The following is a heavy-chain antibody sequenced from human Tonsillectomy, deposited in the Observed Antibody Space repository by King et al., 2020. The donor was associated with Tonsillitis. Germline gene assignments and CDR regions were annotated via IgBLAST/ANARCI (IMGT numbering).Heavy chain of an antibody. D-gene: IGHD3-9*01. CDR1: GFTFSSYA. CDR3: AKGRSVLRYFDWLGNI. J-gene: IGHJ3*02. CDR2: ISGSGGST. Sequence: VQLVESGGGLVQPGGSLRLSCAASGFTFSSYAMSWVRQAPGKGLEWVSAISGSGGSTYYADSVKGRFTISRDNSKNTLYLQMNSLRAEDTAVYYCAKGRSVLRYFDWLGNIWGQGTMVTVSS. V-gene: IGHV3-23*04.